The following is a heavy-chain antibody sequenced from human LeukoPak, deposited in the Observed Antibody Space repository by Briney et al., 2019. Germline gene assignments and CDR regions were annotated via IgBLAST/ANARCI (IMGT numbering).Heavy chain of an antibody. Sequence: ASVKVSCKVSGYTLTELSMHWVRQAPGKGLEWMGWINAGNGNTKYSQKFQGRVTITRDTSASTAYMELSSLRSEDTAVYYCASLRYSGYDDRRNNWFDPWGQGTLVTVSS. CDR1: GYTLTELS. V-gene: IGHV1-3*01. D-gene: IGHD5-12*01. J-gene: IGHJ5*02. CDR2: INAGNGNT. CDR3: ASLRYSGYDDRRNNWFDP.